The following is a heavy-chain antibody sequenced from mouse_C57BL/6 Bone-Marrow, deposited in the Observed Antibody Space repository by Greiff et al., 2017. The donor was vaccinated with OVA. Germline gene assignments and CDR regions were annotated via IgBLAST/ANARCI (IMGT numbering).Heavy chain of an antibody. J-gene: IGHJ3*01. V-gene: IGHV5-4*01. CDR3: ARDSNYYGSSLAWFAY. D-gene: IGHD1-1*01. Sequence: EVKLVESGGGLVKPGGSLKLSCAASGFTFSSYAMSWVRQTPEKRLEWVATISDGGSYTYYPDNVKGRFTISRDNAKNNLYLQMSHLKSEDTAMYYCARDSNYYGSSLAWFAYWGQGTLVTVSA. CDR1: GFTFSSYA. CDR2: ISDGGSYT.